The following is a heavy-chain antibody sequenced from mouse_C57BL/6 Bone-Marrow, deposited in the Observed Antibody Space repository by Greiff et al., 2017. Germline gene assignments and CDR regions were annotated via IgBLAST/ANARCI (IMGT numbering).Heavy chain of an antibody. Sequence: EVHLVESGGGLVQPGGSLKISCAASGFTFSDYGMAWVRQAPRKGPEWVAFISNLAYSIYYADTGTGRFNISRENAKNTLYLEMSSLRSEDTAMYYCAKGDWFAYWGQGTLVTVSA. CDR1: GFTFSDYG. V-gene: IGHV5-15*01. CDR3: AKGDWFAY. J-gene: IGHJ3*01. CDR2: ISNLAYSI.